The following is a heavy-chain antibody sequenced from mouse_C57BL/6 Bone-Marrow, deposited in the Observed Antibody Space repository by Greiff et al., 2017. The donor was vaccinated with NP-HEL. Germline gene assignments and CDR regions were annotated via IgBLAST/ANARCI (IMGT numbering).Heavy chain of an antibody. D-gene: IGHD1-1*01. V-gene: IGHV5-9-1*02. CDR3: TREDYGSSRYAMDY. CDR1: GFTFSSYA. J-gene: IGHJ4*01. CDR2: ISSGGDYI. Sequence: EVQLVESGEGLVKPGGSLKLSCAASGFTFSSYAMSWVRQTPEKRLEWVAYISSGGDYIYYADTVKGRFTISRDNARNTLYLQMSSLKSEDTAMYYCTREDYGSSRYAMDYWGQGTSVTVSS.